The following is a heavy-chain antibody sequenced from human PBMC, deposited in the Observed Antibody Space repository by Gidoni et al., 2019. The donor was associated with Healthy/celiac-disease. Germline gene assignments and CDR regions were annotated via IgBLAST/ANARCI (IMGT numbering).Heavy chain of an antibody. CDR3: AKIVGGTADDY. CDR1: GFTFSSTW. D-gene: IGHD1-26*01. J-gene: IGHJ4*02. CDR2: TNSDGSIT. Sequence: EVQLVESGGGLVQPGGSLRLSCAASGFTFSSTWMHWVRQAPGKGLVWVSRTNSDGSITSYADSVKGRFTISRDNAKKTLYLQMNSLRAEDTAVYYCAKIVGGTADDYWGQGTLVTVSS. V-gene: IGHV3-74*01.